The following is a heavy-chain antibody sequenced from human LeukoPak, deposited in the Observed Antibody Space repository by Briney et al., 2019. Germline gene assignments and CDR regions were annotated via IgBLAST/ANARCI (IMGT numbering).Heavy chain of an antibody. V-gene: IGHV1-69*01. CDR2: IIPIFGTA. CDR3: AGDFRIAARPYYYYYMDV. Sequence: SSVNVSYKASGGTFRSYSISWVRQAPGQGLEWMGGIIPIFGTANYAQNFQGRVTLTADDSQDTAYIEPDSLGSEDPAVYFCAGDFRIAARPYYYYYMDVWGKGTTVTVSS. J-gene: IGHJ6*03. D-gene: IGHD6-6*01. CDR1: GGTFRSYS.